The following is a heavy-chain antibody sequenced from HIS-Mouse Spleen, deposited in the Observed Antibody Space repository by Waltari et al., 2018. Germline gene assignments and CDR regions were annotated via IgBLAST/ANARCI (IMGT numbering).Heavy chain of an antibody. Sequence: QLQLQESGPGLVKPSETLALTFTVSVGSISSTCYYWVWTRHPTGKGLEWIGSIYYRGSTYDNPYLKSRVTISVDTSKNQFSLKLSSVTAADTAVYYCARHEGQQLVTSLFDYWGQGTLVTVSS. J-gene: IGHJ4*02. D-gene: IGHD6-13*01. CDR3: ARHEGQQLVTSLFDY. CDR2: IYYRGST. V-gene: IGHV4-39*01. CDR1: VGSISSTCYY.